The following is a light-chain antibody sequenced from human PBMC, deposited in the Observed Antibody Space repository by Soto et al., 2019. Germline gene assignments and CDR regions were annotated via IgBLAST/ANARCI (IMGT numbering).Light chain of an antibody. V-gene: IGKV1-27*01. J-gene: IGKJ4*01. CDR1: QGISTY. CDR2: AAS. CDR3: QKYNSAPLT. Sequence: DIQMTQSPSSLSASVGDRVTITCRASQGISTYLAWYQHKPGKVPKLLIYAASTLQSGVPSRFSGSGSGTDFTLTISSLQPEDVATYYCQKYNSAPLTFGGGTKVEIK.